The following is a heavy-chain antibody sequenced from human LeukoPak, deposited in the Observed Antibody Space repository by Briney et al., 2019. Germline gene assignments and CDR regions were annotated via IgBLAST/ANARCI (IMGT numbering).Heavy chain of an antibody. Sequence: GASVKVSCKASGYTFTSYDINWVRQATGQGLEWMGWMNPNSGNTGYAQKFQGRVTMTRNTSISTAYMELSSLRSEDTAVYYCARARLGYCSSTSCPSWFDPWGQGTLVTVSS. CDR1: GYTFTSYD. V-gene: IGHV1-8*01. CDR3: ARARLGYCSSTSCPSWFDP. J-gene: IGHJ5*02. CDR2: MNPNSGNT. D-gene: IGHD2-2*01.